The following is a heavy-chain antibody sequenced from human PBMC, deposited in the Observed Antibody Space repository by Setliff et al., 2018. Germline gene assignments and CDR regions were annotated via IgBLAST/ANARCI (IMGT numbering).Heavy chain of an antibody. CDR1: GYSISSGYY. V-gene: IGHV4-38-2*01. J-gene: IGHJ5*02. CDR3: ASSRGQLRYSYGPNWFDP. Sequence: SETLSLTCAVSGYSISSGYYWGWIRQPPGKGLEWIGSIYHSGSTYYNPSLKSRVTISVDTSKNQFSLKLSSVTAADTAVYYCASSRGQLRYSYGPNWFDPWGQGTLVT. D-gene: IGHD5-18*01. CDR2: IYHSGST.